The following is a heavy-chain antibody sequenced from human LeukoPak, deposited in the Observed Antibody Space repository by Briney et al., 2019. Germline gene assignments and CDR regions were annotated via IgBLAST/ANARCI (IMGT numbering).Heavy chain of an antibody. CDR2: ISSSSSYI. J-gene: IGHJ5*02. Sequence: GGSLRLSCAASGFTFSSYSMNWVRQAPGKGLEWVSSISSSSSYIYYADSVKGRFTISRDNAKNSLYLQMNSLRAEDTAVHYCARDPMVRGVTAGHAWGQGTLVTVSS. CDR3: ARDPMVRGVTAGHA. CDR1: GFTFSSYS. V-gene: IGHV3-21*01. D-gene: IGHD3-10*01.